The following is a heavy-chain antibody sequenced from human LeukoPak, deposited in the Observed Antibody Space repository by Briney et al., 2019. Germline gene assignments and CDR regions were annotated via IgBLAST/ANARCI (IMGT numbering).Heavy chain of an antibody. V-gene: IGHV1-8*01. D-gene: IGHD2-2*01. CDR1: GYTFTSYD. CDR2: MNPYRGNT. J-gene: IGHJ4*02. CDR3: ETIPKGYCSSTSCSAVHY. Sequence: ASVKVSCKASGYTFTSYDINGVRQGTGQGLEWMGWMNPYRGNTGYAQKLRGRVTMTRNTSISTAYMALSSLRPEDTAVYYCETIPKGYCSSTSCSAVHYWGQATLVTVSS.